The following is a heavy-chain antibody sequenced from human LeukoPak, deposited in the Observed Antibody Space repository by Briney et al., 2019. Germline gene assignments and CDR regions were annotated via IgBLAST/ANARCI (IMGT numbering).Heavy chain of an antibody. Sequence: GGSLRLSCAASGFTFNSNYMNWVRQAPGKGLEWVSVLYSDGRTYYADSVKGRFTISRDTSKNTLYLQVNSLRAEDTAVYYCARGGGYYPIDYWGQGTLVTVSS. D-gene: IGHD2-15*01. CDR1: GFTFNSNY. J-gene: IGHJ4*02. V-gene: IGHV3-53*01. CDR3: ARGGGYYPIDY. CDR2: LYSDGRT.